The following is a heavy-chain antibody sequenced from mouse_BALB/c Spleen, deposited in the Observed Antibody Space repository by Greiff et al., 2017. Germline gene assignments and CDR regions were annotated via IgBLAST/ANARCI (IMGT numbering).Heavy chain of an antibody. CDR2: INSNGGST. Sequence: DVKLVESGGGLVQPGGSLKLSCAASGFTFSSYGMSWVRQTPDKRLELVATINSNGGSTYYPDSVKGRFTISRDNAKNTLYLQMSSLKSEDTAMYYCARADGNYGAMDYWGQGTSVTVSS. V-gene: IGHV5-6-3*01. CDR3: ARADGNYGAMDY. D-gene: IGHD2-1*01. CDR1: GFTFSSYG. J-gene: IGHJ4*01.